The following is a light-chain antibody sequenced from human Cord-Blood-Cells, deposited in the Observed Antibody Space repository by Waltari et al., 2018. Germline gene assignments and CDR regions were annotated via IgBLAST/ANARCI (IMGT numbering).Light chain of an antibody. V-gene: IGLV3-21*04. CDR1: NIGSKS. CDR2: YDS. J-gene: IGLJ1*01. Sequence: SYVLTQPPSVSVAPGKTARITCGGNNIGSKSVHCYQQKPGQAPVLVIYYDSDRPPGIPERFSGSNSGNTATLTISRVEAGDEADYYCQVWDSSSDHYVFGTGTKVTVL. CDR3: QVWDSSSDHYV.